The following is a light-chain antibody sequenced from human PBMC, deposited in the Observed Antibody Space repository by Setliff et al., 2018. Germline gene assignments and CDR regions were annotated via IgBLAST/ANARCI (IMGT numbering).Light chain of an antibody. J-gene: IGLJ1*01. CDR2: DLN. CDR1: SRDIGAYNS. V-gene: IGLV2-8*01. CDR3: SSYAGNYIYV. Sequence: QSVLTQPPSASGSPGQSLTISCTGTSRDIGAYNSVSWYQQHPGKAPKLLIYDLNKRPSGVSDRFSGSKSGNTASLTVSGLQAEDEADYYCSSYAGNYIYVFGSGTKVTVL.